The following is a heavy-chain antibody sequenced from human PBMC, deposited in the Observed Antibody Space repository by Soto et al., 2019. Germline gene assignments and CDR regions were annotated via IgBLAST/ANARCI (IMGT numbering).Heavy chain of an antibody. CDR3: AKEGRQLLSYYYYYCMDV. V-gene: IGHV3-43*02. Sequence: GGSLRLSCAASGFTFDDYAMHWVRQAPGKGLEWVSLISGDGGSTYYADSVKGRFTISRDNSKNSLYLQMNSLRTEDTALYYCAKEGRQLLSYYYYYCMDVWGQGTTVTVSS. CDR1: GFTFDDYA. D-gene: IGHD2-2*01. CDR2: ISGDGGST. J-gene: IGHJ6*02.